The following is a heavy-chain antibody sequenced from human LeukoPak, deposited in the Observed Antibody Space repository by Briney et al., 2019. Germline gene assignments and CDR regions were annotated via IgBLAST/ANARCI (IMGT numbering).Heavy chain of an antibody. D-gene: IGHD3-10*01. CDR2: MNPNSGNT. CDR1: GYTFTSYD. CDR3: ARGRITMVRGMGVFVY. Sequence: ASVKVSCKASGYTFTSYDINWVRQATGQGLEWMGWMNPNSGNTGYAQKFQGRVTITRNTSISTAYMELSSLRSEDTAVYYCARGRITMVRGMGVFVYWGQGTLVTVSS. V-gene: IGHV1-8*03. J-gene: IGHJ4*02.